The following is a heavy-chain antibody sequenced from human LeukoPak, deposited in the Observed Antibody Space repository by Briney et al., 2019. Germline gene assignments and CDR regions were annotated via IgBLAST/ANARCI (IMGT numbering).Heavy chain of an antibody. CDR2: INTNTGNP. CDR1: GYTFTSYA. Sequence: ASVKVSCKASGYTFTSYAMNWVRQAPGQGLEWMGWINTNTGNPTYAQGFTGRFVFSLDTSVSTAYLQISSLEAEDTAVYYCARVARGVPDIALFDSWGQGTLVTASP. J-gene: IGHJ4*02. D-gene: IGHD3-10*01. CDR3: ARVARGVPDIALFDS. V-gene: IGHV7-4-1*02.